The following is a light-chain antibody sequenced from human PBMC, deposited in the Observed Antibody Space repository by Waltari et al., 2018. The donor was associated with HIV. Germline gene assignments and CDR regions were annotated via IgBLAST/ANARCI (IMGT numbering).Light chain of an antibody. CDR3: QSYDSSLSGSKV. CDR2: GNT. CDR1: SSHIGAGYD. Sequence: QSVLTQPPSVSGAPGQRVTISCTGSSSHIGAGYDVHWYQQLPGTAPKLLIYGNTNRPSGVPDRCSGSKSGTSASLAITGLQAEEEADYYCQSYDSSLSGSKVFGGGTKLTVL. J-gene: IGLJ2*01. V-gene: IGLV1-40*01.